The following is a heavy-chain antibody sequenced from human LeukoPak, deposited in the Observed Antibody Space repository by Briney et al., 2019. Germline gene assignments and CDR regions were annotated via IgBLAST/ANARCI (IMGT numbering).Heavy chain of an antibody. D-gene: IGHD3-10*01. CDR2: INHSGST. CDR1: GGSFSGYY. Sequence: SETLSLTCAVYGGSFSGYYWSWIRQPPGKGLEWIGEINHSGSTNYNPSLKSRVTISVDTSKNQFSLKLSSGTAADTAVYYCARHSQGSGSKYYYYYYMDVWGKGTTVTISS. J-gene: IGHJ6*03. CDR3: ARHSQGSGSKYYYYYYMDV. V-gene: IGHV4-34*01.